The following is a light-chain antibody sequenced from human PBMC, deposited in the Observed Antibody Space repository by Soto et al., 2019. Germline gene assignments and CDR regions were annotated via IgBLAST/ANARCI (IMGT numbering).Light chain of an antibody. CDR3: LQYQSYWT. J-gene: IGKJ1*01. CDR2: QAS. CDR1: PSISRQ. V-gene: IGKV1-5*03. Sequence: DLQMTQSPSTLSASVGDRVSITCRASPSISRQLAWYQQKPGKAPNLLIYQASNLETGVPSRFTGSGSGREFTLTISSLQPDDIATYYCLQYQSYWTFGQGTKVEVK.